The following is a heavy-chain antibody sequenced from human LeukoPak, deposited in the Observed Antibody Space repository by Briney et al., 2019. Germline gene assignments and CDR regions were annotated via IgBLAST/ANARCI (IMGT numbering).Heavy chain of an antibody. CDR3: ASFMTTVSISDY. J-gene: IGHJ4*02. CDR2: ISSTGSDI. D-gene: IGHD4-17*01. Sequence: PGGSRRLSCAASGFTFSNYEMNWVRQAPGKGLEWVSYISSTGSDIFYSDSVKGRFTISRDNAKNSLYLQMNSLRAEDTAVYYCASFMTTVSISDYWGQGTLVTVSS. V-gene: IGHV3-48*03. CDR1: GFTFSNYE.